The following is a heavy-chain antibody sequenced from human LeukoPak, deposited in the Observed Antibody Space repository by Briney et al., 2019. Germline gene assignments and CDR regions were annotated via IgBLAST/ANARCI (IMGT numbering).Heavy chain of an antibody. CDR3: ARRYCSGGTCYPFDY. D-gene: IGHD2-15*01. CDR2: MYHTGTT. J-gene: IGHJ4*02. CDR1: GASISSNNW. V-gene: IGHV4-4*02. Sequence: SETLSLTCAVSGASISSNNWWNWVRQSPGKGLEWIGEMYHTGTTNYNASLRSRVTVSVDKSKNQFSLKLTSVTAADTAVYYCARRYCSGGTCYPFDYWGQGTQVTVSS.